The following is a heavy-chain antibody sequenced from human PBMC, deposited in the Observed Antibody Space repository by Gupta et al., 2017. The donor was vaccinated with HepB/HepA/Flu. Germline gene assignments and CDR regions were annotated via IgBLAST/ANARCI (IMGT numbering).Heavy chain of an antibody. Sequence: QVQLVQSGTEVKKPGASVRASCKASGYTFTDYYLHWVRQAPGDGLEWMGWLNPNSGGTHYGQKFQGRATLTRDTSISTAYMEVNTLKSDDTAIYDCAGGTRRGGNIVPFDFWGQGTLVTVSS. J-gene: IGHJ5*01. CDR3: AGGTRRGGNIVPFDF. D-gene: IGHD5-12*01. V-gene: IGHV1-2*02. CDR1: GYTFTDYY. CDR2: LNPNSGGT.